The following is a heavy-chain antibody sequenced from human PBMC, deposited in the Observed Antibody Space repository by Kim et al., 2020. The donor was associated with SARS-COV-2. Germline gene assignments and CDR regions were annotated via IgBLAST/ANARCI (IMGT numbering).Heavy chain of an antibody. D-gene: IGHD3-10*01. J-gene: IGHJ5*02. Sequence: ETLSLTCAVYGGSFSGYYWSWIRQPPGKGLEWIGEINHSGSTNYNPSLKSRVTISVDTSKNQFSLKLSSVTAADTAVYYCARGRRNYYGSGSYYCWFDPWGQGTLVTVSS. CDR2: INHSGST. CDR1: GGSFSGYY. V-gene: IGHV4-34*01. CDR3: ARGRRNYYGSGSYYCWFDP.